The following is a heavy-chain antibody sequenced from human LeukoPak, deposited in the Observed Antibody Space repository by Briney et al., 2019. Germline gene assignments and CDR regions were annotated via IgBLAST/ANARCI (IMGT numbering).Heavy chain of an antibody. V-gene: IGHV1-46*01. CDR3: ARGGHVRVYDNSAYYGHE. Sequence: ASVKVSCKASGYTFTSYYIYWVRQAPGQELEWMGIINPSRGSTNYAQRFQGRVTMTRDMSTSTVYMELSSLRSEDTAIYYCARGGHVRVYDNSAYYGHEWGQGTLVTVSS. CDR1: GYTFTSYY. J-gene: IGHJ4*02. CDR2: INPSRGST. D-gene: IGHD3-22*01.